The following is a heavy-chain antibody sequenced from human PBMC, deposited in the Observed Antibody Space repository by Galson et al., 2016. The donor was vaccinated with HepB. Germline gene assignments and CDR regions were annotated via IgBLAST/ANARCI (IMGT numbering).Heavy chain of an antibody. CDR1: GFTFSSYG. J-gene: IGHJ4*02. D-gene: IGHD3-10*01. CDR3: AKDHFREHYYGSGSYGAGDY. CDR2: IWYDGSKK. V-gene: IGHV3-33*06. Sequence: SLRLSCAASGFTFSSYGMHWVRQAPGKGLEWVAVIWYDGSKKYYGDSVKGRFTISRDDSKNTVYLQMNSLRAEDTAVYYCAKDHFREHYYGSGSYGAGDYWGQGTLVTVSS.